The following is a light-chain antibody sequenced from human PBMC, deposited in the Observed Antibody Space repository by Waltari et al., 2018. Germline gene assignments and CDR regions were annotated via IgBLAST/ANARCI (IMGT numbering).Light chain of an antibody. CDR2: EVR. J-gene: IGLJ3*02. CDR3: SSFTKSSTFV. Sequence: QSALTQPASVSGSPGQSITISCTGTSSDVGVYNYVSWYQQHPGKVPKLMIYEVRKRPAGVSNRFSGSKSRSTASLTISGLQAEDEADYYCSSFTKSSTFVFGGGTKVTVL. CDR1: SSDVGVYNY. V-gene: IGLV2-14*03.